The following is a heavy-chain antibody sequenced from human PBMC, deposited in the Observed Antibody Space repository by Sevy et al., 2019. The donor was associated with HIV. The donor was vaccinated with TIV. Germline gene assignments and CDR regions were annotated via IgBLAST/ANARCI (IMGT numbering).Heavy chain of an antibody. V-gene: IGHV4-61*01. CDR1: GGSVSSGSYY. Sequence: SETLSLTCTVSGGSVSSGSYYWSWIRQPPGKGLEWIGYIYYSGSTNYNPSLKSRVTISVDTSKNQFSLKLSSVTAADTAVYYCAGGFLEWHYLYGMDVWGQGTTVTVSS. D-gene: IGHD3-3*01. CDR2: IYYSGST. J-gene: IGHJ6*02. CDR3: AGGFLEWHYLYGMDV.